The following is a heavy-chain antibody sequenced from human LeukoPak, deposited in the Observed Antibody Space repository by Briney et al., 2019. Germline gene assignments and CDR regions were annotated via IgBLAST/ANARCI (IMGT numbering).Heavy chain of an antibody. Sequence: GGSLRLSCAASGFTFSSYSMNWVRQAPGKGLEWVSYISSSSSTIYYADSVKGRFTISRDNAKNSLYLQMNSLRAEDTAAYYCARDTTGYSSSWYWFDYWGQGTLVTVSS. J-gene: IGHJ4*02. CDR3: ARDTTGYSSSWYWFDY. V-gene: IGHV3-48*01. CDR2: ISSSSSTI. CDR1: GFTFSSYS. D-gene: IGHD6-13*01.